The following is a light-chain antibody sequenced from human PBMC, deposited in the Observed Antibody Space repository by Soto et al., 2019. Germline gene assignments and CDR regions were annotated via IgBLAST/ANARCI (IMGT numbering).Light chain of an antibody. CDR3: QLRRT. CDR1: QSVSNNY. CDR2: GAS. Sequence: EIVLTQSPVTLSLSPGERATLSCRASQSVSNNYLAWYQQKPGQAPRLLIYGASSRATGIPDRFSGTGSGTDFTLIISRLEPEDFAVYYCQLRRTFGQGTKVDIK. V-gene: IGKV3-20*01. J-gene: IGKJ1*01.